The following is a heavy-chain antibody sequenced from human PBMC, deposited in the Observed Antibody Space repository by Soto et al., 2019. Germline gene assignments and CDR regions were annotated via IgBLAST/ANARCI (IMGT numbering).Heavy chain of an antibody. Sequence: ASVKVSCKASGYTFTGYYMHWVRQAPGQGLEWMGWINPNSGGTNYAQKFQGWVTMTRDTSISTAYMELSRLRSDDTAVYYCARGRGWGSMIVAMDVWGQGTTVTVPS. V-gene: IGHV1-2*04. CDR3: ARGRGWGSMIVAMDV. D-gene: IGHD3-16*01. CDR2: INPNSGGT. CDR1: GYTFTGYY. J-gene: IGHJ6*02.